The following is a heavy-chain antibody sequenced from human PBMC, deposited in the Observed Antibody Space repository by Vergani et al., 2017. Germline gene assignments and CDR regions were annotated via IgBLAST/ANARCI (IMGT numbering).Heavy chain of an antibody. V-gene: IGHV1-2*02. CDR2: INPNSGGT. CDR3: ARAGVVGSVYYYYYMDV. J-gene: IGHJ6*03. D-gene: IGHD3-22*01. Sequence: QVQLVQSGAEVKKPGASVKVSCKASGYTFTGYYMHWVRQAPGQGLEWMGWINPNSGGTNYAQKFQGRVTMTRDTSISTAYMELSRLRSDDTAVYYCARAGVVGSVYYYYYMDVWGKGTTVTVSS. CDR1: GYTFTGYY.